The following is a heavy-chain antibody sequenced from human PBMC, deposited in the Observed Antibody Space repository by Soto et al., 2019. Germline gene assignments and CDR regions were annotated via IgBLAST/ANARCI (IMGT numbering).Heavy chain of an antibody. Sequence: SETLSLTCTVSGASISGYHWSWIRQPPGKGLEWIGSIYYSGSTYYNPSLKSRVTISVDTSKNQFSLKLSSVTAADTAVYYCAKQWLVRNWFDPWGQGTLVTVSS. CDR1: GASISGYH. V-gene: IGHV4-39*01. J-gene: IGHJ5*02. CDR3: AKQWLVRNWFDP. D-gene: IGHD6-19*01. CDR2: IYYSGST.